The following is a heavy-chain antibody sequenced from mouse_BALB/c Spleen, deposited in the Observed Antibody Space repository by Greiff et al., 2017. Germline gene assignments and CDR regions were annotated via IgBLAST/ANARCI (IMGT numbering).Heavy chain of an antibody. Sequence: EVKLEESGPGLVKPSQSLSLTCSVTGYSITSGYYWNWIRQFPGNKLEWMGYISYDGSNNYNPSLKNRISITRDTSKNQFFLKLNSVTTEDTATYYCARGGRDYYAMDYWGQGTSVTVSS. CDR1: GYSITSGYY. CDR2: ISYDGSN. V-gene: IGHV3-6*02. CDR3: ARGGRDYYAMDY. J-gene: IGHJ4*01.